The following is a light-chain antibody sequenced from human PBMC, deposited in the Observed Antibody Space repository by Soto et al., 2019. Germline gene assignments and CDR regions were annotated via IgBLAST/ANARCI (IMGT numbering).Light chain of an antibody. Sequence: DIQMTQSPSSLSASVGDRVTITCRASQTIDNYLNWYQQKPGKAPKVLIYGASSLESGVPSRFSGSGSGTDFTLTISSLQPDDFATDVCQQSYSIPSFGGGTKVE. CDR2: GAS. V-gene: IGKV1-39*01. CDR3: QQSYSIPS. CDR1: QTIDNY. J-gene: IGKJ4*01.